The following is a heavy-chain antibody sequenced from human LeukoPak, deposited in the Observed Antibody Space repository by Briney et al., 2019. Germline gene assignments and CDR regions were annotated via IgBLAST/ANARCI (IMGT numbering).Heavy chain of an antibody. D-gene: IGHD6-13*01. J-gene: IGHJ6*03. CDR3: ARVAAAGPRVYYYYMDV. Sequence: SVKVSCKASGYTFTGYYMHWVRQAPGQGLEWMGGIIPIFGTANYAQKFQGRVTITADKSTSTAYMELSSLRSEDTAVYYCARVAAAGPRVYYYYMDVWGKGTTVTVSS. V-gene: IGHV1-69*06. CDR2: IIPIFGTA. CDR1: GYTFTGYY.